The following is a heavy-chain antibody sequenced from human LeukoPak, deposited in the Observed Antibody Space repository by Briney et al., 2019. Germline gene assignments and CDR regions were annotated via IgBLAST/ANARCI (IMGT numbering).Heavy chain of an antibody. CDR2: IYYSGST. CDR1: GGSISSYY. J-gene: IGHJ4*02. Sequence: SETLSLTCTVSGGSISSYYWGWIRQPPGKGLEWIGYIYYSGSTNYNPSLKSRVTMSVDTSKNQFSLKLSSVTAADTAVYFRARLTTVGAASKFLYYRGPGTLVTVS. CDR3: ARLTTVGAASKFLYY. D-gene: IGHD2-15*01. V-gene: IGHV4-59*01.